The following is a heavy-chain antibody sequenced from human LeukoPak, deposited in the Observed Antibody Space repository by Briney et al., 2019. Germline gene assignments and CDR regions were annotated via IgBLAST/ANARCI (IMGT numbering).Heavy chain of an antibody. V-gene: IGHV3-48*03. J-gene: IGHJ3*02. Sequence: GGSLRLSCAASGFVFTSYDMNWVRHAPGKGLEWVSYISSISGSTKHYADSVKGRFTISRDNAKNSLFLQMNNLRAEDTAVDYCARDPRRGFSPDAFDIWGQGTMVTVSS. CDR1: GFVFTSYD. D-gene: IGHD3-10*01. CDR2: ISSISGSTK. CDR3: ARDPRRGFSPDAFDI.